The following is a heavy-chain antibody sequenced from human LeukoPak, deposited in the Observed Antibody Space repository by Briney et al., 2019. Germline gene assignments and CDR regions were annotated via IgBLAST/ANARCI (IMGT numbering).Heavy chain of an antibody. CDR3: ASLMYYDFLSGNYYYAMDV. J-gene: IGHJ6*02. Sequence: SETLSLTCAVSGGSISGSSHYWTWIRQPPGKGLEWMGSMYYGGSTYLNPSLKSQVTISAGTSKTQFPLKLTSVTAADRGVYYCASLMYYDFLSGNYYYAMDVWGQGTPVIVSS. D-gene: IGHD3-9*01. CDR1: GGSISGSSHY. V-gene: IGHV4-39*01. CDR2: MYYGGST.